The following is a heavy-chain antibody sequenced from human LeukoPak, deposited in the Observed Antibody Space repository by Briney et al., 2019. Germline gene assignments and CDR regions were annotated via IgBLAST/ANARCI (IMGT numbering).Heavy chain of an antibody. J-gene: IGHJ6*03. CDR2: ISAYNGNT. CDR1: GYTFTSYS. Sequence: ASVKVSCKASGYTFTSYSINWVRQAPGQGLEWMGWISAYNGNTNYAQKLQGRVTMTTDTSTSTAYMELRSLRSDDTAVYYCARGAPTTNYYYYSYMDVWGKGTTVTVSS. D-gene: IGHD1-1*01. CDR3: ARGAPTTNYYYYSYMDV. V-gene: IGHV1-18*01.